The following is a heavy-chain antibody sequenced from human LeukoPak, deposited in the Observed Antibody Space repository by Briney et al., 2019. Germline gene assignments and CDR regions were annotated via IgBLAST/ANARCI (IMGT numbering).Heavy chain of an antibody. V-gene: IGHV4-39*07. Sequence: KTSETLSLTCTVSGGSISSSSYYWGWIRQPPGKGLEWIGSIYYSGSTYYNPSLKSRVTISVDTSKNQFSLKLSSVTAADTAVYYCARAVHYSGTSDQYTGGWYYFDFWGQGTLVTVSS. CDR1: GGSISSSSYY. J-gene: IGHJ4*02. D-gene: IGHD3-10*01. CDR2: IYYSGST. CDR3: ARAVHYSGTSDQYTGGWYYFDF.